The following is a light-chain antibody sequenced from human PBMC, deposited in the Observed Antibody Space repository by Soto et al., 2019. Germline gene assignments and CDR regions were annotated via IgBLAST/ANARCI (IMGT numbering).Light chain of an antibody. V-gene: IGKV1-27*01. Sequence: DSQMTQSPSYLSSSVGDRVPITCRARQGISTYLAWYQQKPGKVPKLLIYAAATLHSGVPSRFSGSGYGTDFTLTISSLQPEGVATYYCQKYNCALTFGGGIKVEIK. J-gene: IGKJ4*01. CDR3: QKYNCALT. CDR2: AAA. CDR1: QGISTY.